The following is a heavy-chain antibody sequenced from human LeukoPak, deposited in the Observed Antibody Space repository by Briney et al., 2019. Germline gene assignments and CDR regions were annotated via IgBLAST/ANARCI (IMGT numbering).Heavy chain of an antibody. Sequence: NPSETPSLTCTVSGGSISSYYWSWIRQPAGKGLEWIGRIYTSGSTNYNPSLKSRVTMSVDTSKNQFSLKLSSVTAADTAVYYRARDFGYSSLYYFDYWGQGTLVTVSS. J-gene: IGHJ4*02. CDR2: IYTSGST. CDR3: ARDFGYSSLYYFDY. V-gene: IGHV4-4*07. D-gene: IGHD6-13*01. CDR1: GGSISSYY.